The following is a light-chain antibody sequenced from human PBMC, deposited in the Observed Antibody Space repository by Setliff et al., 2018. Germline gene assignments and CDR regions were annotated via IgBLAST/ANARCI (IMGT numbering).Light chain of an antibody. CDR3: NAYASDTTYV. CDR2: GVS. CDR1: SSDVGSYDL. V-gene: IGLV2-14*03. Sequence: QSVLTQPAAVSGSPGQSIAISCSGTSSDVGSYDLVSWYQQHPGKAPKLIIYGVSDRPSGVSSRFSGSKFGNTAYLTISGLQTEDEAEYYCNAYASDTTYVFGSGTKVPS. J-gene: IGLJ1*01.